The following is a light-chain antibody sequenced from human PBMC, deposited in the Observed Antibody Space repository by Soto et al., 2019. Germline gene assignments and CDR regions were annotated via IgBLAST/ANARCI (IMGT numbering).Light chain of an antibody. CDR2: WAF. Sequence: DIVMTQSPDSLAVSLGERATINCNSSQSVLYSSTNKNYLAWYQQRPGQPPKLLIYWAFIRESGVPDRFSGSGSGTDFTLTISSLQSEDVAVYYCQQYYSTPYPFGQGTKLEIK. CDR1: QSVLYSSTNKNY. CDR3: QQYYSTPYP. V-gene: IGKV4-1*01. J-gene: IGKJ2*01.